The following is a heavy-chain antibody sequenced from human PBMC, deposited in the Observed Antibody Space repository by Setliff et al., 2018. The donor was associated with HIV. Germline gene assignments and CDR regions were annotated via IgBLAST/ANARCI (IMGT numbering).Heavy chain of an antibody. D-gene: IGHD3-10*01. CDR2: INGYNGKT. J-gene: IGHJ3*02. CDR3: AREAPRDASGAFDM. CDR1: GYTFSNFG. V-gene: IGHV1-18*01. Sequence: ASVKVSCKSSGYTFSNFGVSWVRQAPGQGLEWLGYINGYNGKTHFSPRLQGRLTMTSDPSTDTVYLELRSLASDETAIEYCAREAPRDASGAFDMWGLGTMVTVSS.